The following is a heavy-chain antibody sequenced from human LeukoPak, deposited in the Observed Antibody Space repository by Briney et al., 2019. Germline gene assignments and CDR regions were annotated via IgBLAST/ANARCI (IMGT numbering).Heavy chain of an antibody. J-gene: IGHJ4*02. CDR1: GFTFSSYS. CDR3: AKDQDGDYAPIDY. CDR2: ISGSGGST. D-gene: IGHD4-17*01. Sequence: GGSLRLSCAASGFTFSSYSMNWVRQAPGKGLEWVSAISGSGGSTYYADSVKGRFTISRDNSKNTLYLQMNSLRAEDTAVYYCAKDQDGDYAPIDYWGQGTLVTVSS. V-gene: IGHV3-23*01.